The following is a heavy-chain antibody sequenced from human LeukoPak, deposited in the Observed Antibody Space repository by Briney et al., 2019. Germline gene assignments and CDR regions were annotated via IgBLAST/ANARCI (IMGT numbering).Heavy chain of an antibody. J-gene: IGHJ4*02. V-gene: IGHV1-69*08. CDR2: IIPILGRA. D-gene: IGHD2/OR15-2a*01. CDR3: ARDESHTRILDY. CDR1: GGTFSSYT. Sequence: SVKVPCKASGGTFSSYTISWVRQAPGQGLEWMGRIIPILGRATYAQKFQGRVTITANKSTRTAYMELSSLRSEDTAVYYCARDESHTRILDYWGQGTLVTVSS.